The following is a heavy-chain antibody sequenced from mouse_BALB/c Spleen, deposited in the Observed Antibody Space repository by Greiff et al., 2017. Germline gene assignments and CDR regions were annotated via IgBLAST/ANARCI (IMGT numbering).Heavy chain of an antibody. D-gene: IGHD2-14*01. CDR3: ARGYDGYYYAMDY. Sequence: VQLKESGPELVKPGASVKISCKASGYSFTGYFMNWVMQSHGKSLEWIGRINPYNGDTFYNQKFKGKATLTVDKSSSTAHMELRSLASEDSAVYYCARGYDGYYYAMDYWGQGTSVTVSS. V-gene: IGHV1-20*02. J-gene: IGHJ4*01. CDR2: INPYNGDT. CDR1: GYSFTGYF.